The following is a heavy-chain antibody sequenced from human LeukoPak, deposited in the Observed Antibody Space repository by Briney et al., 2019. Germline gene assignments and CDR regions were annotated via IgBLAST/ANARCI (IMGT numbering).Heavy chain of an antibody. CDR2: IYSGGST. J-gene: IGHJ4*02. CDR3: AKSEDGLGQLFGSHVFDL. D-gene: IGHD3-10*01. V-gene: IGHV3-53*01. Sequence: GGSLSLSCAASGLTVSSNCMNLVRQAPGKGLEWVSFIYSGGSTYYTDSVKGRFTISRDNSKNTLYLQMNSLRAEDTAVYYCAKSEDGLGQLFGSHVFDLWGQGTLVTLSS. CDR1: GLTVSSNC.